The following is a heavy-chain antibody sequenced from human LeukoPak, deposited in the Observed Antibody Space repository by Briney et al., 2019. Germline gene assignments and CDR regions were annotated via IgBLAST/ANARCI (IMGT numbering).Heavy chain of an antibody. J-gene: IGHJ4*02. D-gene: IGHD4-17*01. V-gene: IGHV3-23*01. Sequence: PGGSLRLSCAASGFTFSSYAMSWVRQAPGKGLEWVSAISGSGGSAYYADSVKGRFTISRDNSKNTLYLQMNSLRAEDTAVYYCAKDHDYGDHYFDYWGQGTLVTVSS. CDR3: AKDHDYGDHYFDY. CDR1: GFTFSSYA. CDR2: ISGSGGSA.